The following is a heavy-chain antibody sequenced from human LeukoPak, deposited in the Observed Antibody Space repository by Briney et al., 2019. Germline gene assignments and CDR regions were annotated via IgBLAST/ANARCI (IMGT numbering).Heavy chain of an antibody. D-gene: IGHD3-10*01. CDR1: GFTFSRYW. V-gene: IGHV3-7*02. Sequence: PGGSLRLSCAASGFTFSRYWMSWVRQAPGKGLEWVANIKEDGTVKYYAESVKGRFTISRDNAKNSLYLQMNSLRAEDTAVYYCAASITMFDYWGQGTLVTVSS. CDR2: IKEDGTVK. CDR3: AASITMFDY. J-gene: IGHJ4*02.